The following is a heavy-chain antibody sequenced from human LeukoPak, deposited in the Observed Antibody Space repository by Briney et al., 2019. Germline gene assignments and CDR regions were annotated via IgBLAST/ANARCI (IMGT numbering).Heavy chain of an antibody. Sequence: GGSLRLSCAASGFTFSSYSMNWVRQAPGKGLEWVSSISSSSSYIYYADSVKGRFTISRDNAKNSLYLQMNSLRAEDTAVYYCARRGYSYGTDAFDIWGQGTMVTVSS. CDR3: ARRGYSYGTDAFDI. CDR2: ISSSSSYI. V-gene: IGHV3-21*01. CDR1: GFTFSSYS. D-gene: IGHD5-18*01. J-gene: IGHJ3*02.